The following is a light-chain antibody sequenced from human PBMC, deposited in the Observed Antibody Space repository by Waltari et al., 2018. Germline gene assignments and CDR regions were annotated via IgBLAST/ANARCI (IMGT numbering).Light chain of an antibody. J-gene: IGKJ4*01. Sequence: ATHMTQSPSSLSASVGDRVTITCRASQGIRNDLGWYQQKPGRAPKLLIYAASNLQSEVPSRFSGRGSGTDFTLTISSLQPEDFATYYCLQDYGYPLSFGGGTKVGIK. CDR1: QGIRND. V-gene: IGKV1-6*01. CDR2: AAS. CDR3: LQDYGYPLS.